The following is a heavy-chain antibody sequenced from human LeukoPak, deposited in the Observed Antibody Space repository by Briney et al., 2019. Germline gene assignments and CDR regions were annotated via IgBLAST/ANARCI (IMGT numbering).Heavy chain of an antibody. CDR2: ISSSSSYI. V-gene: IGHV3-21*01. D-gene: IGHD2-2*01. CDR3: ARETDSTLFDY. CDR1: GFTFSSYS. Sequence: GGSLRLSCAASGFTFSSYSMNWVRQAPGKGREWVSSISSSSSYIYYADSVKGRFTISRDNAKNSLYLQMNSLRAEDTAVYFCARETDSTLFDYWGQGTLVTVSS. J-gene: IGHJ4*02.